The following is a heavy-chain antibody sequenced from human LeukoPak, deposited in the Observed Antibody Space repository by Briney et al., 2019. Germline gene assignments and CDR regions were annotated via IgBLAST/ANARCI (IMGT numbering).Heavy chain of an antibody. Sequence: SQTLSLTCTVSGGSISSGSYYWSWIRQPAGKGRGWIGRIYTSGSTNYNPSLKSRVTISVDTSKNQFSLKLSSVTAADTAVYYCARDITAVAGYYYYYMDVWGKGTTVTVSS. CDR1: GGSISSGSYY. J-gene: IGHJ6*03. CDR2: IYTSGST. CDR3: ARDITAVAGYYYYYMDV. V-gene: IGHV4-61*02. D-gene: IGHD6-19*01.